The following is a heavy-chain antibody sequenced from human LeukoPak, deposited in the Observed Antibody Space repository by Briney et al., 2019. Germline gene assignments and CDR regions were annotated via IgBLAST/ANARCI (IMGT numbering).Heavy chain of an antibody. D-gene: IGHD3-10*01. Sequence: SGTLSLTCALSGGSISSSNWWSWVRQPPGKGLEWIGEIYHSGSTNYNPSLKSRVTISVDKSKNQFSLKLSSVTAADTAVYYCAVGGVYLRGGAEAFDIWGQGTMVTVSS. CDR2: IYHSGST. V-gene: IGHV4-4*02. CDR1: GGSISSSNW. J-gene: IGHJ3*02. CDR3: AVGGVYLRGGAEAFDI.